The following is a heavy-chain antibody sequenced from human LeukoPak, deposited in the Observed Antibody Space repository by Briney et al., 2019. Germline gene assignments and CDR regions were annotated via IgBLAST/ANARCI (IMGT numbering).Heavy chain of an antibody. Sequence: SETLPLTCGVYGGSLSDYSWSWIRQPPGKGLEFIGEINHSVNTNFNPSLKSRVTISVDTSKNQVSLRLSSVTAADTAVYYCARQGGSYYAIDDWGQGTLVTVSS. CDR1: GGSLSDYS. CDR2: INHSVNT. J-gene: IGHJ4*02. D-gene: IGHD1-26*01. CDR3: ARQGGSYYAIDD. V-gene: IGHV4-34*01.